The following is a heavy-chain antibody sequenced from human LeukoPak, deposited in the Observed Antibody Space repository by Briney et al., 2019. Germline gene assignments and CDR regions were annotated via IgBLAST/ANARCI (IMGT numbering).Heavy chain of an antibody. CDR3: ATACGGDCHTPVEYFQH. CDR1: GYTFTGYY. J-gene: IGHJ1*01. V-gene: IGHV1-2*02. Sequence: GASVKVSCKASGYTFTGYYMHWVRQAPGQGLEWMGWINPNSGGTNYAQKFQGRVTMTEDTSTDTAYMELSSLRSEDTAVYYCATACGGDCHTPVEYFQHWGQGTLVTVSS. D-gene: IGHD2-21*01. CDR2: INPNSGGT.